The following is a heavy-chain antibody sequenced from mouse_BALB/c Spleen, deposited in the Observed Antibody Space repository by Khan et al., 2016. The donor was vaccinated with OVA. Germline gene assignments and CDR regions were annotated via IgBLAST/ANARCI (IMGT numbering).Heavy chain of an antibody. CDR1: GFTFSNFG. CDR3: TRRHNTCAWFAY. V-gene: IGHV5-17*02. CDR2: ISSGRNNI. J-gene: IGHJ3*01. D-gene: IGHD6-1*01. Sequence: EVELVESGGGLVQPGGSRKLSCAASGFTFSNFGMHWVRQAPEKGLEWVAYISSGRNNIYYADSVKGRFTISRDNPENNLFLQMTSLRSEDTAIYYCTRRHNTCAWFAYWGQGTLVTVSA.